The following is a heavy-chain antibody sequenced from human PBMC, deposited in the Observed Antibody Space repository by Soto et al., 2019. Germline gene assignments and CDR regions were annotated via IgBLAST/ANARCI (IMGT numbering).Heavy chain of an antibody. Sequence: AAVEVGWAECGYGFANSGRXLVRHSPGQGLEWMGWISAYNGKTNYAKKLQGRVTMTTDTSTRTAYMELRSLRSDDTAVYYCARRYSSSWYLGYSDYWGQGTPVTVSS. J-gene: IGHJ4*02. CDR3: ARRYSSSWYLGYSDY. V-gene: IGHV1-18*04. CDR1: GYGFANSG. CDR2: ISAYNGKT. D-gene: IGHD6-13*01.